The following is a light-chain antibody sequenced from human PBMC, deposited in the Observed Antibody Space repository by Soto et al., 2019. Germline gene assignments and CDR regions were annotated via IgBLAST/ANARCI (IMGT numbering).Light chain of an antibody. CDR3: QQRSNWPSWT. CDR2: DAS. CDR1: QSVSSY. Sequence: DIVLTQSPATLSLSPGERAPLSCRARQSVSSYLAWYQQKPGQAPRLLIYDASNRATGIPARFSGSGSGPDFTLTISSLEPEDFAVYYCQQRSNWPSWTFGQGTKVEIK. V-gene: IGKV3-11*01. J-gene: IGKJ1*01.